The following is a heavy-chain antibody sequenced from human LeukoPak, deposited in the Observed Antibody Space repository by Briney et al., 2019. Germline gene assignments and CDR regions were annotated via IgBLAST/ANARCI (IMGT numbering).Heavy chain of an antibody. Sequence: GGSLRLSCAASGFTFSSYGMHWVRQAPGKGLEWVAVIWYDGSNKYYADPVKGRFTISRDNSKNTLYLQMNSLRAEDTAVYYCARDLGIAAAGTEDDAFDIWGQGTMVTVSS. CDR1: GFTFSSYG. V-gene: IGHV3-33*01. J-gene: IGHJ3*02. CDR2: IWYDGSNK. CDR3: ARDLGIAAAGTEDDAFDI. D-gene: IGHD6-13*01.